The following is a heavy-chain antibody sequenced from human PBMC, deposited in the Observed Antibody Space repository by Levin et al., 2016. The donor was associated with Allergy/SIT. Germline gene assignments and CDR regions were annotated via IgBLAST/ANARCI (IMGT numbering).Heavy chain of an antibody. CDR2: ISGSGGST. Sequence: GESLKISCAASGFTFSSYAMSWVRQAPGKGLEWVSAISGSGGSTYYADSVKGRFTISRDNSKNTLYLQMNSLRAEDTAVYYCANLGSIRIAAVHSDYWGQGTLVTVSS. CDR1: GFTFSSYA. D-gene: IGHD6-6*01. V-gene: IGHV3-23*01. J-gene: IGHJ4*02. CDR3: ANLGSIRIAAVHSDY.